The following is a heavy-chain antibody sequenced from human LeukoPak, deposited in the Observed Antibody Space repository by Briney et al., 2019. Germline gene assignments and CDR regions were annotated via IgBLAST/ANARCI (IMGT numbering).Heavy chain of an antibody. CDR2: ITGSGGST. D-gene: IGHD5-18*01. Sequence: GGSLRLSCAASGFTFSNYGMAWVRQVPGKGLEWVSAITGSGGSTYYADSVRGRFTISRVNSQSTLYLHLRSLSPEDTAVYYCAKVGRYSYRWTVGPPNVYFFDHWGQGSLVTVSS. V-gene: IGHV3-23*01. CDR1: GFTFSNYG. J-gene: IGHJ4*02. CDR3: AKVGRYSYRWTVGPPNVYFFDH.